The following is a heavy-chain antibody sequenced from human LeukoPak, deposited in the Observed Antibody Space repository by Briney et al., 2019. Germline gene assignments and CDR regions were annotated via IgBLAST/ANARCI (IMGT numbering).Heavy chain of an antibody. CDR2: IYYSGST. Sequence: KPSETLSLTCTVSGGSISSSNYYWGWIRQPPGKGLEWIGSIYYSGSTYYNPSLKSRVTISVDTSKNQFSLTLSSVTAAETAVYFCARRYLGYCSGDSCPLNYYGMDVWGQGTTVTVSS. CDR3: ARRYLGYCSGDSCPLNYYGMDV. D-gene: IGHD2-15*01. CDR1: GGSISSSNYY. V-gene: IGHV4-39*01. J-gene: IGHJ6*02.